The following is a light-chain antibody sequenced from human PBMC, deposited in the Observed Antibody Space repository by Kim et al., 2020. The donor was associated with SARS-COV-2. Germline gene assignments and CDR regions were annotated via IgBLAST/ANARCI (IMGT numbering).Light chain of an antibody. V-gene: IGKV1-5*03. CDR1: QNINSW. CDR3: QQYNTYLRT. CDR2: KAS. Sequence: ASVGDRVTITCRASQNINSWLAWYQQKPGKAPKVLIYKASSLESGVPSRFSGSGSGTEFTLTISSLQPDDFATYYCQQYNTYLRTFGQGTKVDIK. J-gene: IGKJ1*01.